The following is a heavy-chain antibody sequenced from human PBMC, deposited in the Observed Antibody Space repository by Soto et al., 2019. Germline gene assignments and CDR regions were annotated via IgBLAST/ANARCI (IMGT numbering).Heavy chain of an antibody. Sequence: QLQLQESGPGLVGPSETLSLTCTVSGGSVNTYNLFWAWVRQPPGKGLEWIATIHYGGNAYYSPSHTTRVTISRDTSKNRVCLELRSVTAADTAVYYCARVNVTLDLWGQGTLVTVSP. CDR3: ARVNVTLDL. V-gene: IGHV4-39*01. CDR1: GGSVNTYNLF. D-gene: IGHD2-21*01. J-gene: IGHJ4*02. CDR2: IHYGGNA.